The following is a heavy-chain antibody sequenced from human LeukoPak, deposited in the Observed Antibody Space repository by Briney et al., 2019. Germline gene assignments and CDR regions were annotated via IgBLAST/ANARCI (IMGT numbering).Heavy chain of an antibody. CDR1: GGSISSYY. Sequence: SETLSLTCTVSGGSISSYYWSWIRQPPGKGLEWIGEINHSGSTNYNPSLKSRVTISVDTSKNQFSLKLSSVTAADTAVYYCASSYGGNSERVNWFDPWGQGTLVTVSS. J-gene: IGHJ5*02. CDR3: ASSYGGNSERVNWFDP. CDR2: INHSGST. D-gene: IGHD4-23*01. V-gene: IGHV4-34*01.